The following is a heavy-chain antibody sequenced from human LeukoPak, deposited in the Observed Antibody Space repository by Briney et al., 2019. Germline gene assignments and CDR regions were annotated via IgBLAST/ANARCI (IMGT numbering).Heavy chain of an antibody. CDR3: ARGTKIQYSGTYYLPDY. D-gene: IGHD1-26*01. CDR2: ICYSGST. J-gene: IGHJ4*02. Sequence: SETLSLTCTVSGGSISSCYWSWIRQPPGKGLEWIGYICYSGSTNYNPSLKSRVTISVDTSKNQFSLKLSSVTAADTAVYYCARGTKIQYSGTYYLPDYWGQGTLVTVSS. V-gene: IGHV4-59*01. CDR1: GGSISSCY.